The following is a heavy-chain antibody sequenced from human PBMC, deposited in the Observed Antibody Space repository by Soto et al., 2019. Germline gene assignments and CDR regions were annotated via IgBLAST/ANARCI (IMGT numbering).Heavy chain of an antibody. J-gene: IGHJ4*02. CDR3: VRYRGHNSGYYELFDY. V-gene: IGHV3-30-3*01. CDR2: ISYDGSDN. D-gene: IGHD3-22*01. Sequence: QVQLVDSGGGVVQPGRSLRLSCVASGFTFSYYAMHWVRQAPGKGLEWVAVISYDGSDNQYADSVKGRFTISRDNSKNTLYLQMNGLRAEDTAVYFCVRYRGHNSGYYELFDYWGQGTLVAVSS. CDR1: GFTFSYYA.